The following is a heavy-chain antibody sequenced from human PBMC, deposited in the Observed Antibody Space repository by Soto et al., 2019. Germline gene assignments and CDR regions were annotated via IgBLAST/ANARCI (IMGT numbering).Heavy chain of an antibody. V-gene: IGHV1-3*01. J-gene: IGHJ3*02. CDR1: GYTFTSYA. D-gene: IGHD4-17*01. CDR2: INAGNGNT. CDR3: ARGHEYGGNSDAFDI. Sequence: GASVKVSCKASGYTFTSYAMHWVHPATGQRLEWMGWINAGNGNTKYSQKFQGRVTITADEATRTAYMELSSLRSQDTAVYFCARGHEYGGNSDAFDIWGQGTMVTVSS.